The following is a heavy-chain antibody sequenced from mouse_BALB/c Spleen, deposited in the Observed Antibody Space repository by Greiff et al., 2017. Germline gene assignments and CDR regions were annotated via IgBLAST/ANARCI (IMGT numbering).Heavy chain of an antibody. CDR3: ARSYYYGRGDYFDY. J-gene: IGHJ2*01. Sequence: VQLKESGPSLVKPSQTLSLTCSVTGDSITSGYWNWIRKFPGNKLEYMGYISYSGSTYYNPSLKSRISITRDTSKNQYYLQLNSVTTEDTATYYCARSYYYGRGDYFDYWGQGTTLTVSS. V-gene: IGHV3-8*02. CDR1: GDSITSGY. D-gene: IGHD1-1*01. CDR2: ISYSGST.